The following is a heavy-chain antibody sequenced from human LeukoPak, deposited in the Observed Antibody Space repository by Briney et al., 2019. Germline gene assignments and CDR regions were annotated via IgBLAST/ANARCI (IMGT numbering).Heavy chain of an antibody. CDR2: ISTSSSYI. Sequence: PGGSLRLSCAASGFTFSSYAMSWVRQAPGKGLEWVSFISTSSSYIYYADSVKGRFTISRDNAKNSLYLQMNSLRAEDTAVYYCAKGKWELRADYFDYWGQGTLVTVSS. D-gene: IGHD1-26*01. CDR1: GFTFSSYA. CDR3: AKGKWELRADYFDY. V-gene: IGHV3-21*01. J-gene: IGHJ4*02.